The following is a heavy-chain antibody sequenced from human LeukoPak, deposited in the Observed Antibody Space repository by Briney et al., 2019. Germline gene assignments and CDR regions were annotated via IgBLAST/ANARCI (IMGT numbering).Heavy chain of an antibody. CDR3: ARASDPWLQLT. V-gene: IGHV3-74*01. Sequence: GGSLRLSCAASGFTFSTYWVHWVRQAPGKGLVWVSRINPDGSRTDYADSVKGRFTISRDNAKNTLYLQMNSLRAEDTAVYYCARASDPWLQLTWGQGTLVTVSA. CDR1: GFTFSTYW. CDR2: INPDGSRT. J-gene: IGHJ5*02. D-gene: IGHD5-24*01.